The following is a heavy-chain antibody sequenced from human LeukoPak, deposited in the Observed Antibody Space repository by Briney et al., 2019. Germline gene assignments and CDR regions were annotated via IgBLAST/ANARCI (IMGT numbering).Heavy chain of an antibody. J-gene: IGHJ4*02. CDR1: GFTFSSYA. CDR2: ISGSGGST. CDR3: AKESTYRYCSSTSCYWDY. D-gene: IGHD2-2*01. V-gene: IGHV3-23*01. Sequence: GGSLRLSCAASGFTFSSYAMSWVRQAPGKGLEWVSAISGSGGSTYYADSVKGRFTISRDNSKNTLYLQMNSLRAEDTAVYYCAKESTYRYCSSTSCYWDYWGQGTLVTVSS.